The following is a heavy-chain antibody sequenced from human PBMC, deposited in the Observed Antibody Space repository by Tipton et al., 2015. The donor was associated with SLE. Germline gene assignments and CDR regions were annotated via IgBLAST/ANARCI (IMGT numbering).Heavy chain of an antibody. D-gene: IGHD3-10*01. Sequence: SLRLSCAASGFTFSIYAMHWVRQAPGKGLEWMAAISYDGSNKYYADSVKGRFTISRDNSKNTLYLQMNSLRAEDTAVYYCAGGLLWFREPFDYWGQGTLVAVSS. CDR1: GFTFSIYA. J-gene: IGHJ4*02. CDR2: ISYDGSNK. CDR3: AGGLLWFREPFDY. V-gene: IGHV3-30*04.